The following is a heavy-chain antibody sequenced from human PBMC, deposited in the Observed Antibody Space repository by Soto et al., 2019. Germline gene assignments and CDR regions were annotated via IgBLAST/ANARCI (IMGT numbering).Heavy chain of an antibody. D-gene: IGHD3-22*01. J-gene: IGHJ5*02. V-gene: IGHV1-3*01. CDR2: MNPKTGNI. CDR1: GYTFVDYA. Sequence: ASVKFSCKASGYTFVDYALHWVRQAPGQGLEWVGWMNPKTGNIKSSHKFEDRVSITRDTATSTAYMELSGLRSEDTAVYFCTREAVVAENWFDPWGQGTLVTVSS. CDR3: TREAVVAENWFDP.